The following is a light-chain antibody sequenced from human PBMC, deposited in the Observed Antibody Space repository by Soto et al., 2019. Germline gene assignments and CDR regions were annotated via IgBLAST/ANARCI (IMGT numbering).Light chain of an antibody. CDR3: QQYESYSPLT. V-gene: IGKV1-5*01. Sequence: DIHITHSPSILSASVGDRVTITCRASQSIRSWLAWYQQKPGKAPKLLIYDAYSLESGVPSRFSGRRSGTEFTLTIAGLQPEDFATYYCQQYESYSPLTFGGGTKVDIK. CDR1: QSIRSW. CDR2: DAY. J-gene: IGKJ4*01.